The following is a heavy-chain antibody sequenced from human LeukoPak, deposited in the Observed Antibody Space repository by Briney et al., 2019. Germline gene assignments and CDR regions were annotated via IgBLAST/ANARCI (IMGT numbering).Heavy chain of an antibody. Sequence: KPSETLSLTCTVSGGSISSYFWSWIRQPPGEGLWWIGYIFYSGSTNYNPSLKSRVTISVDTSKNQFYLNLSSVTAADTAVYYCARDPSGSYFDYWGQGTLVTVSS. CDR2: IFYSGST. CDR1: GGSISSYF. D-gene: IGHD1-26*01. V-gene: IGHV4-59*01. CDR3: ARDPSGSYFDY. J-gene: IGHJ4*02.